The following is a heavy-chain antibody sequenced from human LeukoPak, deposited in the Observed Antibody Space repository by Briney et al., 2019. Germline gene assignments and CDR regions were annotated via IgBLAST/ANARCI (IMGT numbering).Heavy chain of an antibody. CDR1: GGSISSSSYY. J-gene: IGHJ4*02. CDR2: IYYSGST. CDR3: ASTPRYCSGGSCYNYLDY. V-gene: IGHV4-39*07. D-gene: IGHD2-15*01. Sequence: SETLSLTCTVSGGSISSSSYYWGWIRQPPGKGLEWIGSIYYSGSTYYNPSLKSRVTISVDTSKNQFSLNLNSVTAADTAVYYCASTPRYCSGGSCYNYLDYWGQGTLVTVSS.